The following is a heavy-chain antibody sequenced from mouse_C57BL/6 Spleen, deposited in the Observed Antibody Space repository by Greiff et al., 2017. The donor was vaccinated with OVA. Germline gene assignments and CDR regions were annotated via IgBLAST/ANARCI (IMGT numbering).Heavy chain of an antibody. CDR2: IYPSDSET. J-gene: IGHJ2*01. CDR1: GYTFTSYW. Sequence: QVQLQQPGAELVRPGSSVKLSCKPSGYTFTSYWMDWVKQRPGQGLEWIGNIYPSDSETHYNQKFKDKATLTVDKSSSTAYMQHSSLTSEDSAVYYCAREYYGSSYVDYWGQGTTLTVSS. CDR3: AREYYGSSYVDY. D-gene: IGHD1-1*01. V-gene: IGHV1-61*01.